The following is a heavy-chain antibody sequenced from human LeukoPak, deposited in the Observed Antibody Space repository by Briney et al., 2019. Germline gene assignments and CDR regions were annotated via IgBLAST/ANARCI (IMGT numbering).Heavy chain of an antibody. CDR3: ARPSSGYDLYPDY. CDR1: GFTFSSYG. V-gene: IGHV3-30*02. D-gene: IGHD5-12*01. J-gene: IGHJ4*02. Sequence: PGGSLRLSCAASGFTFSSYGMHWVRQAPGKGLEWVAFIRYDGSNKYYADSVKGRFTISRDNAKNSLFLQTNSLRAEDTAVYYCARPSSGYDLYPDYWGQGTLVTVSS. CDR2: IRYDGSNK.